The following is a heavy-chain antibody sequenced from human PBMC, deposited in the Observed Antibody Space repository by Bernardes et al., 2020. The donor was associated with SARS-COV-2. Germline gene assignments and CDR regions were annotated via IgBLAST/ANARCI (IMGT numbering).Heavy chain of an antibody. J-gene: IGHJ5*01. D-gene: IGHD6-19*01. Sequence: SETLSLTCTVSGDSISSFYWSWIRQPPGRGLEWIGYIHYSGSTNYNPSLKSRVTMSIDMSKNQFSLKLSSVTAADTAVYYCAKGLGFFDSWGQGALVTVSS. CDR1: GDSISSFY. CDR2: IHYSGST. V-gene: IGHV4-59*08. CDR3: AKGLGFFDS.